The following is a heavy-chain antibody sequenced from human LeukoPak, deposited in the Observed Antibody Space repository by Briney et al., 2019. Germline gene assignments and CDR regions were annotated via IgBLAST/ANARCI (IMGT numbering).Heavy chain of an antibody. CDR3: ARTQHLVWDVFNV. Sequence: GWSLRLSCAASGFTFSSYAMHWVRQAPGKGLEWVAVISHDGSNKYYADSVKGRFTISRDNSKNTLYLQMNSLRAEDTAVYYCARTQHLVWDVFNVWGQGTVVTVSS. V-gene: IGHV3-30-3*01. CDR2: ISHDGSNK. J-gene: IGHJ3*01. D-gene: IGHD6-6*01. CDR1: GFTFSSYA.